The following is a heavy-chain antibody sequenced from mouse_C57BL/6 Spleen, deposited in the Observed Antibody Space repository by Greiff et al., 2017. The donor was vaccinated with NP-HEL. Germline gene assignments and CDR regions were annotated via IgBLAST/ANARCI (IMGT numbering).Heavy chain of an antibody. Sequence: QVQLKQPGAELVMPGASVKLSCKASGYTFTSYWMHWVKQRPGQGLEWIGEIDPSDSYTNYNQKFKGKSTLTVDKSSSTAYMQLSSLTSEDSAVYYCARGYGSSYDYAMDYWGQGTSVTVSS. CDR1: GYTFTSYW. CDR3: ARGYGSSYDYAMDY. J-gene: IGHJ4*01. D-gene: IGHD1-1*01. V-gene: IGHV1-69*01. CDR2: IDPSDSYT.